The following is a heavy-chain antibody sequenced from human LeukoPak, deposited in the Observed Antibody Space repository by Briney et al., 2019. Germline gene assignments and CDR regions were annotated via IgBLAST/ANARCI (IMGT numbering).Heavy chain of an antibody. J-gene: IGHJ4*02. D-gene: IGHD3-10*01. CDR3: AKDLGYYYGSGSYPYYFDY. CDR2: ISGSGGST. CDR1: GFTFSSYA. V-gene: IGHV3-23*01. Sequence: GGSLRRYCAASGFTFSSYAMSWVRQAPGKGLEWVSAISGSGGSTYYADSVKGRFTISRDNSKNTLYLQMNSLRAEDTAVYYCAKDLGYYYGSGSYPYYFDYWGQGTLVTVSS.